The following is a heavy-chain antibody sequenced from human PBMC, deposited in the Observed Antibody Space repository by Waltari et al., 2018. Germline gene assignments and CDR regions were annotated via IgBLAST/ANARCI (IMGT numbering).Heavy chain of an antibody. Sequence: VQMVESGGGLVQPGGSLRLSCAVTGFSFSDYWMSWVRQAPGEGLEWVAKLKYDGVEKYDVDVMKGRISISRDNARKSLYLEINSLTVEDTAVYYCARDRARIAARPSWLGPWGQGSLVTVSA. CDR1: GFSFSDYW. V-gene: IGHV3-7*03. D-gene: IGHD6-6*01. CDR3: ARDRARIAARPSWLGP. J-gene: IGHJ5*02. CDR2: LKYDGVEK.